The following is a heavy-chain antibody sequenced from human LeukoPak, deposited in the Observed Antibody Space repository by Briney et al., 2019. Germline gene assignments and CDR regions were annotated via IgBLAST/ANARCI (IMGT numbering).Heavy chain of an antibody. J-gene: IGHJ4*02. CDR2: IKQDGSEK. V-gene: IGHV3-7*01. Sequence: PGGSLRLSCAASGFTFSSYWMSWVRQAPGKGLEWVANIKQDGSEKYYVDSVKGRFTISRDNAKNSLYLQMNSLRAEDTAVYYCAGKGLLGGSYTFDYWGQGTLVTVSS. D-gene: IGHD1-26*01. CDR1: GFTFSSYW. CDR3: AGKGLLGGSYTFDY.